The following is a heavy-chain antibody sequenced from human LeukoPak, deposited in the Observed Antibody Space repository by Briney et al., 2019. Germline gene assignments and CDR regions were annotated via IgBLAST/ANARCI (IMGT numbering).Heavy chain of an antibody. CDR2: VGTAGDI. D-gene: IGHD1-20*01. CDR3: ARLLVYNSGGEAFDH. Sequence: GGALRLSCAASGFTFSSYDMHWVRQAPGKGLEGVSGVGTAGDIYYSGSVKGRFTISRENAKNSLYLQMNSLRAGDTAVYYCARLLVYNSGGEAFDHWGQGTLVTVSS. CDR1: GFTFSSYD. V-gene: IGHV3-13*01. J-gene: IGHJ4*02.